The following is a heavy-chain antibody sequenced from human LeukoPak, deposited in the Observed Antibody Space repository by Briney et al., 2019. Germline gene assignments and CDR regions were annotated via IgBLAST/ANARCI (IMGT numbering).Heavy chain of an antibody. CDR3: ATPLTYDYYYGMDV. V-gene: IGHV1-2*02. Sequence: GASVKVSCKASGYTFTDYYIHWVRQAPGRGLAWMGWINPNSGGTNSAQKFQGRVTMTTDTSISTAYMELSRMRSDVTAVYYCATPLTYDYYYGMDVWGQGTTVTVSS. D-gene: IGHD3-9*01. CDR1: GYTFTDYY. J-gene: IGHJ6*02. CDR2: INPNSGGT.